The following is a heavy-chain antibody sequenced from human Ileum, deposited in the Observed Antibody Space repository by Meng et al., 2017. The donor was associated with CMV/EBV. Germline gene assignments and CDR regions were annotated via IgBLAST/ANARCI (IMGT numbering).Heavy chain of an antibody. J-gene: IGHJ6*02. V-gene: IGHV4-59*01. CDR1: GGSISSYY. CDR3: ARTGLYCSSTSCPGVDV. Sequence: GSLRLSCTVSGGSISSYYWSWIRQPPGKGLEWIGYIYYSGSTNYNPSLKSRVTISVDTSKNQFSLKLSSVTAADTAVYYCARTGLYCSSTSCPGVDVWGQGTTVTVSS. CDR2: IYYSGST. D-gene: IGHD2-2*01.